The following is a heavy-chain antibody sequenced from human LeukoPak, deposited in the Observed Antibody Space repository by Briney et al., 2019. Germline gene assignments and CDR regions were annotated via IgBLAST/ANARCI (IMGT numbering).Heavy chain of an antibody. CDR3: ARLYYYDSSGYYGLDY. Sequence: GGSLRLSCAASGFSFSDYYMSWIRQAPGKGLEWVSYISSSGSTIYYADSVKGRFTISRDNAKNSLYLQMNSLRAEDTAVYYCARLYYYDSSGYYGLDYWGQGTLVTVSS. CDR1: GFSFSDYY. V-gene: IGHV3-11*04. D-gene: IGHD3-22*01. J-gene: IGHJ4*02. CDR2: ISSSGSTI.